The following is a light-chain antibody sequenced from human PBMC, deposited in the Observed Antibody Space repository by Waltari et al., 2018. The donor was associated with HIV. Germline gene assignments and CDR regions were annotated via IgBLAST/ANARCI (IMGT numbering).Light chain of an antibody. CDR2: EDT. CDR3: YSANNSSNHRV. Sequence: QKSGQAPVVALCEDTKRPSGIPERFSASTSGTMATLAISGAQVEDEADSYCYSANNSSNHRVFGGGTTLAVL. J-gene: IGLJ2*01. V-gene: IGLV3-10*01.